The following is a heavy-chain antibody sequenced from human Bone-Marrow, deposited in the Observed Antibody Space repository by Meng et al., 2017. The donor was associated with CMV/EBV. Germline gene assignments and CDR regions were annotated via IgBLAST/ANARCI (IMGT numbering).Heavy chain of an antibody. J-gene: IGHJ4*02. CDR3: TLNWPSFDY. D-gene: IGHD1-20*01. CDR1: GFTFSSYS. CDR2: IISKSDGGTT. V-gene: IGHV3-15*01. Sequence: GESLKISCAASGFTFSSYSMNWVRQAPGKGLEWVGRIISKSDGGTTDYAAPVKDRFTISRDDSKNTLYLQVNSLKTEDTAVYYCTLNWPSFDYWGQGTLVTVSS.